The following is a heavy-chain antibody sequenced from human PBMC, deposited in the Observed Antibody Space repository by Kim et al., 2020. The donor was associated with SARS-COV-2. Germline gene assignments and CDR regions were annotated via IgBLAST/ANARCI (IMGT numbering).Heavy chain of an antibody. CDR3: ARWFDP. Sequence: IYYSGRTNYNPPLKSRVTISVDTSKNQFSLKLSSVTAADTAVYYCARWFDPWGQGTLVTVSS. V-gene: IGHV4-59*01. J-gene: IGHJ5*02. CDR2: IYYSGRT.